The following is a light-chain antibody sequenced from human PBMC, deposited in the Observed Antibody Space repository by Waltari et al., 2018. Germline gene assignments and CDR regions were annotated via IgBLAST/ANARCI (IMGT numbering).Light chain of an antibody. J-gene: IGKJ4*01. CDR1: QGIRSF. CDR2: AAS. Sequence: TCRARQGIRSFLAWYQQKPGKAPKLLIYAASTLQSGVPSRFSGSGSGTDFSLTISSLQPEDFATYYCQQFNSYPLTFGGGTKVEIK. V-gene: IGKV1-9*01. CDR3: QQFNSYPLT.